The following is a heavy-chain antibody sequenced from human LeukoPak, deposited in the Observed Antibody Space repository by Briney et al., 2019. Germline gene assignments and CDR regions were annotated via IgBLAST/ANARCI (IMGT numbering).Heavy chain of an antibody. V-gene: IGHV4-34*01. CDR3: ARWRIAASRWWFDP. CDR1: GGSFSGYY. J-gene: IGHJ5*02. D-gene: IGHD6-6*01. CDR2: INHSGST. Sequence: SETLSLTCAVYGGSFSGYYWSWIRQPPGKGLEWIGEINHSGSTNYNPSLKSRVTISVDTSKNQFSLKLSSVTAADTAVYYCARWRIAASRWWFDPWGQGTLVTVSS.